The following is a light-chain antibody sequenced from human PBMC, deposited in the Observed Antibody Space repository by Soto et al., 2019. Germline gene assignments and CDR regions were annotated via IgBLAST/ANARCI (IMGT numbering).Light chain of an antibody. V-gene: IGKV3-15*01. CDR3: QRYNNWPLT. CDR1: QGIGDT. Sequence: EIVLTQSPATLSSFPGDRFTLSCMASQGIGDTLAWYQHKPGQTPRLLIYDTSTRATGVPARFSGSRSGTEFTLTINSLQSEDFAVYYCQRYNNWPLTFGGGTKVDIK. J-gene: IGKJ4*01. CDR2: DTS.